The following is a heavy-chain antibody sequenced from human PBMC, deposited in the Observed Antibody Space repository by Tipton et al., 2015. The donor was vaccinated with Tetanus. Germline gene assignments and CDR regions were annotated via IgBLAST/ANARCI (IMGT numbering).Heavy chain of an antibody. CDR2: INYYGTT. CDR1: RGSISRDIYN. Sequence: TLSLTCTVSRGSISRDIYNWGWIRQPPGRGLQWIGNINYYGTTYYSPSLKSRVTMSVDPPKNQFSLKLTSATAADTAVYYCARGREVTTVTIIGAHDWYFDLCGRGSLVTVSS. D-gene: IGHD4-17*01. V-gene: IGHV4-39*07. CDR3: ARGREVTTVTIIGAHDWYFDL. J-gene: IGHJ2*01.